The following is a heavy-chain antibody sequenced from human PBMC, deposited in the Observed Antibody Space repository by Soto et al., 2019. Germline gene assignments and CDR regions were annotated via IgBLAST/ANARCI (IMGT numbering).Heavy chain of an antibody. CDR2: INHSGST. D-gene: IGHD2-8*01. Sequence: SETLSLTCAVYGGSFSGYYWSWIRQPPGKGLEWIGEINHSGSTNYNPSLKCRVTISVDTSKNHFSLKLSSVTAADTVVYYFARRRYFTNGVCYLGKGYFQHWGQGTLVTVSS. V-gene: IGHV4-34*01. J-gene: IGHJ1*01. CDR1: GGSFSGYY. CDR3: ARRRYFTNGVCYLGKGYFQH.